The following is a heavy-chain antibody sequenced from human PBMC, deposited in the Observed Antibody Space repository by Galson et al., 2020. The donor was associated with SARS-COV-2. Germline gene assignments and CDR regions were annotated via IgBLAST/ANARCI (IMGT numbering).Heavy chain of an antibody. CDR3: AKGRKDGYTYDSFDI. Sequence: GGSLRLSCAASGFTFSNYAMSWVRQAPGKGLEWVSRISSFSGDSTYYADSVKGRFTVYRDNSKNTLYLQMNSLRAEDTAVYHCAKGRKDGYTYDSFDIWGQGTMVTVSS. CDR2: ISSFSGDST. D-gene: IGHD2-2*02. J-gene: IGHJ3*02. CDR1: GFTFSNYA. V-gene: IGHV3-23*01.